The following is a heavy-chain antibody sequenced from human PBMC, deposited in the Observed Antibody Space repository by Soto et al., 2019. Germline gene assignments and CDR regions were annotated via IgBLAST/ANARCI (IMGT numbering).Heavy chain of an antibody. CDR1: GFTFSDYY. CDR3: ARDPQCRYCSGGSCYSGYYYMDV. Sequence: QVQLVESGGGLVKPGGSLRLSCAASGFTFSDYYMSWIRQAPGKGLEWVSYISSSGSTIYYADSVKGRFTISRDNAKNSLFLKMNSVRAEDTAVYYCARDPQCRYCSGGSCYSGYYYMDVWGKGTTVTVSS. D-gene: IGHD2-15*01. J-gene: IGHJ6*03. CDR2: ISSSGSTI. V-gene: IGHV3-11*01.